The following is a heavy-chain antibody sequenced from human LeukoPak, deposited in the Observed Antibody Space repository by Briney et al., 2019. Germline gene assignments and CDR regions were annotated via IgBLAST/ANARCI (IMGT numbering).Heavy chain of an antibody. CDR2: ISYDGSNK. J-gene: IGHJ4*02. CDR3: ARDLGPRGFYDFWSGYSPYFDY. CDR1: GFTFSSYA. Sequence: PGRSLRLSCAASGFTFSSYAMHWVRQAPGKGLEWVAVISYDGSNKYYADSVKGRFTISRDNSKNTLYLQMNSLRAEDTAVYYCARDLGPRGFYDFWSGYSPYFDYWGQGTLVTVSS. D-gene: IGHD3-3*01. V-gene: IGHV3-30-3*01.